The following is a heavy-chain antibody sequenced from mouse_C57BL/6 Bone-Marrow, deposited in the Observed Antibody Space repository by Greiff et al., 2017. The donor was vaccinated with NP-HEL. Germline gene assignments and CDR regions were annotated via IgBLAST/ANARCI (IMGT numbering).Heavy chain of an antibody. J-gene: IGHJ2*01. Sequence: EVKLEESGGGLVQPGGSLKLSCAASGFTFSDYYMYWVRQTPEKRLEWVAYISNGGGSTYYPDTVKGRFTISRDNAKNTLYLQMSRLKSEDTAMYYCARHGYGSSYDYWGQGTTLTVSS. CDR1: GFTFSDYY. CDR2: ISNGGGST. CDR3: ARHGYGSSYDY. V-gene: IGHV5-12*01. D-gene: IGHD1-1*01.